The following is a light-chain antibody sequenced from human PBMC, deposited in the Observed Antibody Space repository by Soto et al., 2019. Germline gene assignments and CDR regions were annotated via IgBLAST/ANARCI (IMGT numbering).Light chain of an antibody. J-gene: IGKJ1*01. V-gene: IGKV1-5*01. Sequence: DIQMTQPPSTLSASVGDRVTITCRASQSISSWLAWYQQKPGKAPKLLIYDASSLESGVPSRFSGSGSGTEFTLTISSLQPDDFATYYCQQYSAFGQGTKVDIK. CDR3: QQYSA. CDR2: DAS. CDR1: QSISSW.